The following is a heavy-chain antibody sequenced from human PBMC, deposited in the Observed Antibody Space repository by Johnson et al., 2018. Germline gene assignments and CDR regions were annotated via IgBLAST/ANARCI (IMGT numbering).Heavy chain of an antibody. CDR3: AKRGAVAGTRNYYYYMDG. CDR1: GFTFSSYG. CDR2: ISYDGSNN. D-gene: IGHD6-19*01. V-gene: IGHV3-30*18. J-gene: IGHJ6*03. Sequence: QVQLVQSGGGVVQPGRSLRLSCAASGFTFSSYGMHWVRQAPGKGLEWVAVISYDGSNNYYADSVKGRFTISRDNSKNTLYLQMNSLRAEDTAVEYCAKRGAVAGTRNYYYYMDGWGQGTAVTVSS.